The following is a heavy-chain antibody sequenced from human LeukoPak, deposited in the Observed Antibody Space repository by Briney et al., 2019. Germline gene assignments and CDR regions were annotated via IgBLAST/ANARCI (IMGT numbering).Heavy chain of an antibody. V-gene: IGHV4-4*07. J-gene: IGHJ6*03. CDR3: ARTIRRRTYYYGSGGYYMDV. CDR1: GGSISSYY. D-gene: IGHD3-10*01. Sequence: PSETLSLTCTVSGGSISSYYWSWIRQPAGKGLEWIGRIYTSGSTNYNPSLKSRVTMSVDTSKNQFSLKLSSVTAADTAVYYCARTIRRRTYYYGSGGYYMDVWGKGTTVTISS. CDR2: IYTSGST.